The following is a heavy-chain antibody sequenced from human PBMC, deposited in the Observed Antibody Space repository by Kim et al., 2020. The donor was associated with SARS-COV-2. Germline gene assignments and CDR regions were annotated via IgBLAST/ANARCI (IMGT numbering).Heavy chain of an antibody. J-gene: IGHJ6*02. CDR1: GFTFDDYA. Sequence: GGSLRLSCAASGFTFDDYAMHWVRQAPGKGLEWVSGISWNSGSIGYADSVKGRFTISRDNAKNSLYLQMNSLRAEDTALYYCAKDMGYQLLWDHGMDVWGQGTTVTVSS. CDR2: ISWNSGSI. D-gene: IGHD2-2*01. CDR3: AKDMGYQLLWDHGMDV. V-gene: IGHV3-9*01.